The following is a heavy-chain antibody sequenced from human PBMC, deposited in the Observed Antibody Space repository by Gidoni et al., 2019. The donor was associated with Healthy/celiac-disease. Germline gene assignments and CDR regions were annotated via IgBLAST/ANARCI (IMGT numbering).Heavy chain of an antibody. D-gene: IGHD1-20*01. V-gene: IGHV3-49*05. CDR2: IRSKAYGGTT. CDR1: GFTFGDYA. CDR3: TRVATPSNWNETYYYYGMDV. J-gene: IGHJ6*02. Sequence: EVQLVESGGGLVKPGRSLRLSCTASGFTFGDYAMSWLRQAQGKGLEWVGVIRSKAYGGTTEYASSVKGRFTISRDDSKSSAYLQMNSLKTEDTAVYYCTRVATPSNWNETYYYYGMDVWGQGTTFTVSS.